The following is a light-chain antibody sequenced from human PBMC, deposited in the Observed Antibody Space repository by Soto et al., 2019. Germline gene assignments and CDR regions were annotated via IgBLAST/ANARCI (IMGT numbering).Light chain of an antibody. Sequence: EIVLTQSPGSLSLSPGQRATLSCRASQSVDTTFFAWYQKKPGQAPMLLIYGASKRATGIPDRFSGSGSGTDFTLSISRFEPEDFAVYYCQQYMSSVTFGQGTKLEIK. V-gene: IGKV3-20*01. CDR2: GAS. CDR3: QQYMSSVT. CDR1: QSVDTTF. J-gene: IGKJ1*01.